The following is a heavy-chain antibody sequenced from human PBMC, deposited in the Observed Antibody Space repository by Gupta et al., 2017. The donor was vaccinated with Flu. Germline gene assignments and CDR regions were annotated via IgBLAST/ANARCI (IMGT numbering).Heavy chain of an antibody. CDR2: VYFNGNT. J-gene: IGHJ4*02. CDR3: ARLIGSSTIDY. V-gene: IGHV4-39*01. D-gene: IGHD6-6*01. Sequence: AWIRQPPGKGLEWIGSVYFNGNTYYNPSLKSRGTMSVDTSENQYSLRLHSVSAADTAVYYCARLIGSSTIDYWGQGTLVTVSS.